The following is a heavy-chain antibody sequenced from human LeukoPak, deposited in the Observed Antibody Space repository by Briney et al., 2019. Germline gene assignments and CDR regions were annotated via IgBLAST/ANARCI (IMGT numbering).Heavy chain of an antibody. Sequence: GSSVKVSCKASGGTFSSYAISWVRQAPGQGLEWMGRIIPIFGTENYAQKFQGRVTIITDESTSTAYMQLSSLRSEDTAVYYCARGYCSSTSCYAYHFDYWGQGTLVTVSS. D-gene: IGHD2-2*01. CDR1: GGTFSSYA. V-gene: IGHV1-69*05. CDR3: ARGYCSSTSCYAYHFDY. CDR2: IIPIFGTE. J-gene: IGHJ4*02.